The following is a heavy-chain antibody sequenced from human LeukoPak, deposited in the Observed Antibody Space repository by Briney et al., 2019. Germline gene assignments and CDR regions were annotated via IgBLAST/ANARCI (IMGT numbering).Heavy chain of an antibody. D-gene: IGHD3-10*01. CDR3: ARISGGSFDI. CDR1: GLTISSNY. V-gene: IGHV3-53*01. CDR2: IYSGEVT. Sequence: GGSLRLSCAASGLTISSNYMTWVRQAQGTGLEWVSLIYSGEVTFYADSVEGRFTISRDTSHNTLYLQMNRLRTADTAVYYCARISGGSFDIWGQGTTVTV. J-gene: IGHJ3*02.